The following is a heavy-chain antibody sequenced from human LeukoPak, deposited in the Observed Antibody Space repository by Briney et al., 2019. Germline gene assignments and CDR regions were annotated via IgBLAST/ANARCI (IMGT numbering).Heavy chain of an antibody. CDR1: GFTFTGYW. J-gene: IGHJ6*04. CDR3: ARDGGSIGIVVVVAATPDV. CDR2: LYSDGRSL. Sequence: GGSLRLSCAGSGFTFTGYWMHWVRQTPGKGLVWISRLYSDGRSLTYADSVKGRFTISRDNAKNALYLQMNSLRAEDTAVYYCARDGGSIGIVVVVAATPDVWGKGTTVTVSS. D-gene: IGHD2-15*01. V-gene: IGHV3-74*01.